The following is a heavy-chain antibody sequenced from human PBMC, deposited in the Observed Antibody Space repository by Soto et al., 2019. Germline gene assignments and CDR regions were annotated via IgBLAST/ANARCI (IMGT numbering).Heavy chain of an antibody. D-gene: IGHD3-10*01. Sequence: QVQLQQWGAGLLKPSETLSLTCAVYGGSFSGYYWSWIRQPPGKGLEWIGEINHSGSTNYNPSLKSRVTRSVDTSKNQFSLKLSSVTAADTAVYYCARGGITMVRGVKHFDYWGQGTLVTVSS. CDR3: ARGGITMVRGVKHFDY. CDR2: INHSGST. CDR1: GGSFSGYY. J-gene: IGHJ4*02. V-gene: IGHV4-34*01.